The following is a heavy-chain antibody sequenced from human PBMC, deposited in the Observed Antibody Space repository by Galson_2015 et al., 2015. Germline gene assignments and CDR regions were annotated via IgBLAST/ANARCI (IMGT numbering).Heavy chain of an antibody. D-gene: IGHD5-24*01. CDR3: ARDRDGYDY. CDR2: IYYSGST. V-gene: IGHV4-59*01. CDR1: GGSISSYY. J-gene: IGHJ4*02. Sequence: ETLSLTCTVPGGSISSYYWSWIRQPPGKGLEWIGYIYYSGSTNYNPSLKSRVTISVDTSKNQFSLKLSSVTAADTAVYYCARDRDGYDYGGQGTLVTVSS.